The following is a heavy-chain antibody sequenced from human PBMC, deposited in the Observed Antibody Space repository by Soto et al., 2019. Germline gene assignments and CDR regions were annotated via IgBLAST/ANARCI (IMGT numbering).Heavy chain of an antibody. CDR2: INHSGST. J-gene: IGHJ4*02. CDR3: ARSDFWSGYFDY. Sequence: SETLSLTCAVYGGSFSGYYWSWIRQPPGKGLEWIGEINHSGSTNYNPSLKSRVTISVDTSKNQFSLKLSSVTAADTAVYYCARSDFWSGYFDYWGRGTLVIVSS. CDR1: GGSFSGYY. V-gene: IGHV4-34*01. D-gene: IGHD3-3*01.